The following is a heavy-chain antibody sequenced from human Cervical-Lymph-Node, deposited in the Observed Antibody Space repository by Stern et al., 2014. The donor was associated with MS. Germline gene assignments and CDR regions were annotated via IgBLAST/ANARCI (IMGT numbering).Heavy chain of an antibody. CDR2: IDWADDK. CDR3: ARIRRVYDFWSGYNDYFYNGMDV. Sequence: QVTLRESGPALVKPTQTLTLTCTLSGFSLSTNGMCVTWIRQPPGKALEWLALIDWADDKYYNTSLKTRLTISKDTSKNQVVLTMTNMDPVDTGTYYCARIRRVYDFWSGYNDYFYNGMDVWGQGTTVTVS. CDR1: GFSLSTNGMC. D-gene: IGHD3-3*01. J-gene: IGHJ6*02. V-gene: IGHV2-70*01.